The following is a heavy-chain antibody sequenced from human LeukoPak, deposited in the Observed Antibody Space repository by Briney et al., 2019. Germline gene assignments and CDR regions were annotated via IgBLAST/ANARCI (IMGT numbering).Heavy chain of an antibody. Sequence: SETLSLTCTVSGGSISSSSYYWGWIRQPPGKGLEWIGSIYYSGSTYYNPSLKSRVTISVDTSKNQFSLKLSSVTAADTAVYYCLRGVTDTNWGQGTLVTVSS. V-gene: IGHV4-39*07. J-gene: IGHJ4*02. D-gene: IGHD4-23*01. CDR3: LRGVTDTN. CDR1: GGSISSSSYY. CDR2: IYYSGST.